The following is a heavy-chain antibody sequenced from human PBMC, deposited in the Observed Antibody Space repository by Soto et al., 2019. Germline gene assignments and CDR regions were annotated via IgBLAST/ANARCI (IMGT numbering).Heavy chain of an antibody. CDR3: ARRARIGRQLWLPFDE. CDR2: INHSGST. Sequence: SETLSLTCAVYGGSFSGYYWSWIRQPPGKGLEWIGEINHSGSTNYNPSLKSRVTISVDTSKNQFSLKLSSVTAADTAVYYCARRARIGRQLWLPFDEWDQGTLVTVSS. V-gene: IGHV4-34*01. CDR1: GGSFSGYY. J-gene: IGHJ4*02. D-gene: IGHD5-18*01.